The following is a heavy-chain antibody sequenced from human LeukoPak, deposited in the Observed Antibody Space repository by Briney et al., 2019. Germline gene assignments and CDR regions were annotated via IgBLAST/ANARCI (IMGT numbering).Heavy chain of an antibody. D-gene: IGHD3-22*01. CDR3: ARDNYYDSSGYDY. CDR1: GGSISSYY. J-gene: IGHJ4*02. CDR2: IYYSGST. V-gene: IGHV4-59*01. Sequence: NPSETLSLTCTVSGGSISSYYWSWIRQPPGKGLEWIGYIYYSGSTNYNPSLKSRVTISVDTSKNQFSLKLSSVTAADTAVYYCARDNYYDSSGYDYWGQGTLVTVSS.